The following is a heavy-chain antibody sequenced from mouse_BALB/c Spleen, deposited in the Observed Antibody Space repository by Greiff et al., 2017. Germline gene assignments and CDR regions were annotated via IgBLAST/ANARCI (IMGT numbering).Heavy chain of an antibody. CDR1: RFTFSSFG. J-gene: IGHJ4*01. V-gene: IGHV5-17*02. D-gene: IGHD1-1*01. CDR3: ARGYGSSDAMDY. CDR2: ISSGSSTI. Sequence: VQLQQSGGGLVQPGGSRKLSCAASRFTFSSFGMHWVRQAPEKGLEWVAYISSGSSTIYYADTVKGRFTISRDNPKNTLFLQMTSLRSEDTAMYYCARGYGSSDAMDYWGQGTSVTVSS.